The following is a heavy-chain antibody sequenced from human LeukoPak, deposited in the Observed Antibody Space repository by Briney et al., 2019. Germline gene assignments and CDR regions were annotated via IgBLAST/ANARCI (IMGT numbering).Heavy chain of an antibody. CDR2: INNDGSIT. CDR1: GFTFSSYW. V-gene: IGHV3-74*01. J-gene: IGHJ4*02. CDR3: ARPGIALAGDY. Sequence: GGSLRLSCAASGFTFSSYWMHWVRQAPGKGLVWVSRINNDGSITNYADSVKGRFTISRDNAKNTLYLQMSSLRAEDTAVYYCARPGIALAGDYWGQGALVTVSS. D-gene: IGHD6-19*01.